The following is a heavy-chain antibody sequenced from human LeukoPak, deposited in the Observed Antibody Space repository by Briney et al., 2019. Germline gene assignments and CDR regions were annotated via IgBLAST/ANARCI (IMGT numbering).Heavy chain of an antibody. Sequence: GGSLRLSCAASGFTFSIYGMLWVRQSPGKGLEWVAFIRYDGNIKFYADSMKSRFTISRDNSKNTLYLHINSLRPEDTALYYCVKDNPLDYWGQGTLVIVSS. V-gene: IGHV3-30*02. CDR3: VKDNPLDY. J-gene: IGHJ4*02. CDR2: IRYDGNIK. D-gene: IGHD1-14*01. CDR1: GFTFSIYG.